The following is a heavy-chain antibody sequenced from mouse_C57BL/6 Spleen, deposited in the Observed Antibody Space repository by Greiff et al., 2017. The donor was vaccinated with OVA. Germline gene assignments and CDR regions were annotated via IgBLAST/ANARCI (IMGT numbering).Heavy chain of an antibody. V-gene: IGHV1-26*01. J-gene: IGHJ3*01. CDR2: INPNNGGT. CDR3: ARWSTTVVAREWFAY. Sequence: VQLQQSGPELVKPGASVKISCKASGYTFTDYYMNWVKQSHGKSLEWIGDINPNNGGTSYNQKFKGKATLTVDKSSSTAYMELRSLTSEDSAVYYCARWSTTVVAREWFAYWGQGTLVTVSA. D-gene: IGHD1-1*01. CDR1: GYTFTDYY.